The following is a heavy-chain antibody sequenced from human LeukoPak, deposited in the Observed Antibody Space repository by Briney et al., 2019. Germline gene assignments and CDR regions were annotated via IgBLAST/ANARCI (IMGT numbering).Heavy chain of an antibody. CDR1: GGSITSSY. J-gene: IGHJ4*02. CDR3: VRPIRGYSFDYYDY. V-gene: IGHV4-59*01. CDR2: IYYSGST. Sequence: SETLSLTCTVSGGSITSSYWSWIRQPPGKGLEWIGCIYYSGSTNYNPSLKSRVTMSVDTSKNQFSLKLTSVTAVDTAVYYCVRPIRGYSFDYYDYWGQGTLVTVSS. D-gene: IGHD5-18*01.